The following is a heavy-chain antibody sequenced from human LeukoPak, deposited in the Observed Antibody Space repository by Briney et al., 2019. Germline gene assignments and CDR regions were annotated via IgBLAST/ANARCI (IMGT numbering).Heavy chain of an antibody. CDR1: GFTFSSYA. V-gene: IGHV3-30-3*01. CDR3: ARDLCSSTRSYRTVPFDS. J-gene: IGHJ4*02. CDR2: ISYDGSNE. Sequence: GGSLRLSCAASGFTFSSYAMHWVRQAPGKGLEWVAVISYDGSNEYYADSVKGRFTISRDNSKNTLYLQMNSLRAEDTAVYYCARDLCSSTRSYRTVPFDSWGQGTLVTVSS. D-gene: IGHD2-2*02.